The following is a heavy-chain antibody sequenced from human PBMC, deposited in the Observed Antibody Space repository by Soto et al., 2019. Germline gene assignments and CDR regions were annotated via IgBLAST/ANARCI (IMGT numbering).Heavy chain of an antibody. Sequence: QVQLVESGGGVVLPGRSLRLSCAASGFIFNRYGMHWVRWVPVKGLEWVADSWYDGSNKNYADSVKGRLTISRDNSKNTLSLQMNGLTSQDTSVYYCVRSSGRPTLRNFGMDVWGQGTTVTVSS. CDR1: GFIFNRYG. V-gene: IGHV3-33*01. J-gene: IGHJ6*02. CDR3: VRSSGRPTLRNFGMDV. CDR2: SWYDGSNK. D-gene: IGHD6-6*01.